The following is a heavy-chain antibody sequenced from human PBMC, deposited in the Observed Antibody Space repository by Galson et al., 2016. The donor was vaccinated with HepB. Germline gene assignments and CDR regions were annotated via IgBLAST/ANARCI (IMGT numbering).Heavy chain of an antibody. CDR1: GGSIRYSSFF. J-gene: IGHJ4*02. D-gene: IGHD3-16*02. V-gene: IGHV4-39*01. CDR3: AKSSWGSYRYPWDD. Sequence: ETLSLTCTVSGGSIRYSSFFWAWIRQSPGWGLEWIGSISDSGSTDYTPSLKSRLSISVDTSKNQFSLRLRSVPAADTAGYYCAKSSWGSYRYPWDDWGQGTLVAVSS. CDR2: ISDSGST.